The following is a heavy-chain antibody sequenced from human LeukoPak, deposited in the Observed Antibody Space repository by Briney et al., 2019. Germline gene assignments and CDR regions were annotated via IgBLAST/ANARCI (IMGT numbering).Heavy chain of an antibody. CDR1: GYTFTSYY. Sequence: GASVKVSCKASGYTFTSYYMHWVRQAPGQGLEWMGIINPSGGSTSYAQKFQGRVTMTRDTSTSTVYMELSSLRSEDTAVYYCARGLVFYGSGRGFDPWGQGTLVTVSS. V-gene: IGHV1-46*01. CDR2: INPSGGST. J-gene: IGHJ5*02. D-gene: IGHD3-10*01. CDR3: ARGLVFYGSGRGFDP.